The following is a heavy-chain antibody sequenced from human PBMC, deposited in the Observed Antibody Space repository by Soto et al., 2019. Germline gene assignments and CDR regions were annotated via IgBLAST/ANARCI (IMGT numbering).Heavy chain of an antibody. CDR3: ARDTGAAVGNGDFDY. D-gene: IGHD6-13*01. V-gene: IGHV1-69*06. CDR1: GGTFSSYA. Sequence: QVQLVQSGAEVKKPGSSVKVSGKASGGTFSSYAISWVRQAPGQGLEWMGGIIPIFGTANYAQKFQGRVTIAADKCTSTAYMDRSSLRSEDTAVYYCARDTGAAVGNGDFDYLGQGTLVTVSS. CDR2: IIPIFGTA. J-gene: IGHJ4*02.